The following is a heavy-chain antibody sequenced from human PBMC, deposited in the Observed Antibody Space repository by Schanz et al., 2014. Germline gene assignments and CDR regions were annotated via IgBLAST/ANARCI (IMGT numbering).Heavy chain of an antibody. D-gene: IGHD7-27*01. J-gene: IGHJ3*02. CDR2: ISRDGTTS. V-gene: IGHV3-11*01. CDR3: ARENLNWEAFDI. Sequence: QVQLVESGGGLVKPGGSLRLSCAASGFILNDYYMNWLRQAPGKGLEWLSYISRDGTTSYYADSVKGRFTISRDNAKNSLYLEMTSLRGEDTAVYYCARENLNWEAFDIWGQGTVVTVSS. CDR1: GFILNDYY.